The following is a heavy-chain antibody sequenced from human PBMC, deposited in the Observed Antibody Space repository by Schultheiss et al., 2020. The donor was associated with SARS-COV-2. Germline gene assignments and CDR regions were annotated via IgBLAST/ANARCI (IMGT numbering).Heavy chain of an antibody. J-gene: IGHJ5*02. CDR2: ISGSGGST. CDR3: AKDQNIVVVTALRWFDP. V-gene: IGHV3-23*01. CDR1: GFTFSSYA. Sequence: GGSLRLSCAASGFTFSSYAMSWVRQAPGKGLEWVSAISGSGGSTYYADSVKGRFTISRDNSKNTLYLQMSSLRAEDTAVYYCAKDQNIVVVTALRWFDPWGQGTLVTVSS. D-gene: IGHD2-21*02.